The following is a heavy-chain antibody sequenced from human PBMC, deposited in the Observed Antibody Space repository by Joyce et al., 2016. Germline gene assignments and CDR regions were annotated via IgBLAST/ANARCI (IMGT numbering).Heavy chain of an antibody. D-gene: IGHD3-10*01. V-gene: IGHV4-30-2*01. Sequence: QLQLQESGSGLVKPSQTLSLTCAVSGASVSSGGYSWSWIRQPPGKGLEWIWYIYHNESPYYNPSLKSRVTISVDRSKNQFSLKLASVTAADTAVYYCASGFNFKGRSFFDYWGQGALVTVSS. CDR3: ASGFNFKGRSFFDY. CDR1: GASVSSGGYS. J-gene: IGHJ4*02. CDR2: IYHNESP.